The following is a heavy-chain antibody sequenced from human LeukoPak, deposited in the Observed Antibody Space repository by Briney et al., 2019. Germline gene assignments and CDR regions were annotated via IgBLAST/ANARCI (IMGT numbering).Heavy chain of an antibody. J-gene: IGHJ4*02. CDR1: GGSFSGYY. D-gene: IGHD4-17*01. CDR3: EPLGYGDYVS. V-gene: IGHV4-34*01. Sequence: SETLSLTCAVYGGSFSGYYWSWIRQPPGKGLEWIGEINHSGSTNYNPSLKSRVTISVDTSKNQFSLKLSSVTAADTAVYYCEPLGYGDYVSWREGTLVTVSS. CDR2: INHSGST.